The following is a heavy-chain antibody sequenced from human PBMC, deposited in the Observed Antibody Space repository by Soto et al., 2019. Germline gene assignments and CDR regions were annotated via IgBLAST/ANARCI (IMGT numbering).Heavy chain of an antibody. CDR1: GYTFSSYA. CDR2: ISYDGSNK. CDR3: ARLPGWSFYDFWSGYPYGLDV. V-gene: IGHV3-30-3*01. D-gene: IGHD3-3*01. Sequence: SCKASGYTFSSYAMHWVRQAPGKGLEWVAVISYDGSNKYYADSVKGRFTISRDNSKNTLYLQMNSLRAEDTAVYYCARLPGWSFYDFWSGYPYGLDVWGQGTTVTVSS. J-gene: IGHJ6*02.